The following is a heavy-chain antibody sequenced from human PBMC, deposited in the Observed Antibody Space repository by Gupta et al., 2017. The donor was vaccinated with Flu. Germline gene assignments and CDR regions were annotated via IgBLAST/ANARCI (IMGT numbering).Heavy chain of an antibody. Sequence: VQLVESGGGLVKHGRSLRLSCAASGFTFDAYTMHWVRQAPGKGLWWVLGVSGNSDNPDYAESVKGRFTSSRDNDKNSLERQMNSLSTEDTALYECAASCSSTRCYVSRYNYAMDIWGQGTTVTVSS. D-gene: IGHD2-2*01. V-gene: IGHV3-9*01. CDR1: GFTFDAYT. CDR3: AASCSSTRCYVSRYNYAMDI. J-gene: IGHJ6*02. CDR2: VSGNSDNP.